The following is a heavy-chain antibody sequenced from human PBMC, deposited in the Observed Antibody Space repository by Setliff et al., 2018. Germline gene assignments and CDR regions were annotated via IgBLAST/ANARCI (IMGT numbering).Heavy chain of an antibody. D-gene: IGHD2-21*02. V-gene: IGHV3-74*01. Sequence: GGSLSLSCAASGFTFSNYGMHWVGQAPGKGLVWVSHINRDGSNIRYADFVKGRFTISRDIAKTTLYLQINSLIAEDTAVYYCARAFGGNSDAFDIWGQGTMVTVSS. CDR3: ARAFGGNSDAFDI. CDR1: GFTFSNYG. J-gene: IGHJ3*02. CDR2: INRDGSNI.